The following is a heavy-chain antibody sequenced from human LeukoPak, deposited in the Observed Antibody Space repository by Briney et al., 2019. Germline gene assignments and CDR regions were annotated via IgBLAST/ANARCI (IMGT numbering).Heavy chain of an antibody. J-gene: IGHJ4*02. CDR1: GYTFTSYD. V-gene: IGHV1-8*01. CDR3: ARVRGSGSYYGY. CDR2: MNPNSGNT. D-gene: IGHD3-10*01. Sequence: ASVKVSCKASGYTFTSYDINWVRQATGQGLEWTGWMNPNSGNTGYAQKFQGRVTITRDTSASTAYMELSSLRSEDTAVYYCARVRGSGSYYGYWGQGTLVTVSS.